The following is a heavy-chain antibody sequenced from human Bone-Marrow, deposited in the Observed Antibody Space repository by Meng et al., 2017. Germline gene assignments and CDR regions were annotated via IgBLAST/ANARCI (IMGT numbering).Heavy chain of an antibody. CDR2: IYDRSKWNK. Sequence: VQPQQSGPVLVMPPQTPSHPCIISRDSVTGNSAACNWITQSTPRGLPWLGRIYDRSKWNKDNAVTVKSRITINLETSKNQFSQQLNYVTPEDTDVYNCARTLVDFDIWGQGTMVTVSS. D-gene: IGHD2-2*01. CDR1: RDSVTGNSAA. J-gene: IGHJ3*02. CDR3: ARTLVDFDI. V-gene: IGHV6-1*01.